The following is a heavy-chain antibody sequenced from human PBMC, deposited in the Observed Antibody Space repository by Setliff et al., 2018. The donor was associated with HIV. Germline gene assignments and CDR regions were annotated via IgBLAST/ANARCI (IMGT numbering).Heavy chain of an antibody. CDR3: ARRKSGSYFDAFDI. Sequence: SETLSLTCTVSGGSISSHYWSWIRQPPGKGLEWIGYIFYSGSTNYNPSLKSRVTISVDTSKNQFSLKLSSVTAADTAVYYRARRKSGSYFDAFDIWGQGTMVTVSS. CDR1: GGSISSHY. CDR2: IFYSGST. J-gene: IGHJ3*02. D-gene: IGHD1-26*01. V-gene: IGHV4-59*11.